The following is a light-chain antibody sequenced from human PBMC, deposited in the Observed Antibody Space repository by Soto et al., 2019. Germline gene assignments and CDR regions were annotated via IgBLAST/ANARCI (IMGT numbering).Light chain of an antibody. CDR3: LQHNSYPQT. CDR2: AAS. Sequence: DIQMTQSPSSLSATVGDSVTITCQASQGIRDALGWYQQKPGKAPKRLIYAASSLQSGVPSRFSGSGSGTEFTLTISSLQPEDFATYYCLQHNSYPQTFGQGTKVEIK. V-gene: IGKV1-17*01. CDR1: QGIRDA. J-gene: IGKJ1*01.